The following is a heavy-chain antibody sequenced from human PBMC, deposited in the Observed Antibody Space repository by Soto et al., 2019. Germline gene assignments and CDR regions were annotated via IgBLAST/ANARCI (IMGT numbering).Heavy chain of an antibody. CDR2: ISGRCGSP. D-gene: IGHD6-6*01. J-gene: IGHJ5*02. CDR1: GFTFSSYA. V-gene: IGHV3-23*01. Sequence: EVQLLESGGRLLQPGGSLRLSCAASGFTFSSYAMSWVRQAPGKGLEWVSGISGRCGSPYYADSVKGRFTSSRDNSKNTLYLQMNSLSVADTAVYYWAKDKHSTSLNWFDPWGQGTLVAVAA. CDR3: AKDKHSTSLNWFDP.